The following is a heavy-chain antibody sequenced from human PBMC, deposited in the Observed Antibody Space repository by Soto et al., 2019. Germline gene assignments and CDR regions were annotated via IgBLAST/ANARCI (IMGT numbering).Heavy chain of an antibody. V-gene: IGHV4-59*01. CDR3: ASVRLLGSWYYFDY. J-gene: IGHJ4*02. CDR1: GGSISSYY. Sequence: PSETLSLTCTVSGGSISSYYWSWIRQPPGKGLEWIGYIYYSGSTNYNPSLKSRVTISVDTSKNQFSLKLSSVTAADTAVYCCASVRLLGSWYYFDYWGQGTLVTVSS. CDR2: IYYSGST. D-gene: IGHD6-13*01.